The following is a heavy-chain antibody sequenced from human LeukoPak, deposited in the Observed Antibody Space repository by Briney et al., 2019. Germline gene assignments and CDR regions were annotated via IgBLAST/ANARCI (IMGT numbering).Heavy chain of an antibody. V-gene: IGHV3-30*03. D-gene: IGHD6-13*01. CDR2: ISYDGSNK. Sequence: PGGSLRLSCAASGFTFSSYGMHWVRQAPGKGLEWVAVISYDGSNKYYADSVKGRFTISRDNSKNTLYLQMNSLRAEDTAVYYSATHSSSGGFDYWGQGTLVTVSS. CDR1: GFTFSSYG. CDR3: ATHSSSGGFDY. J-gene: IGHJ4*02.